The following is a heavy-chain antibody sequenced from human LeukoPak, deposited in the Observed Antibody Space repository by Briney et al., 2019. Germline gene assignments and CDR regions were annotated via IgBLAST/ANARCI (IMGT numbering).Heavy chain of an antibody. CDR2: IYYSGST. V-gene: IGHV4-59*01. D-gene: IGHD6-13*01. CDR1: GGSISSYY. J-gene: IGHJ4*02. CDR3: ARGLMMAVAGRGEFHY. Sequence: SETLSLTCIVSGGSISSYYWSWIRQPPGKGLEWIGYIYYSGSTNYNPSLKSRVTISVDTSKNQFSLKLSSVTAADTAVYYCARGLMMAVAGRGEFHYWGQGTLVAVSS.